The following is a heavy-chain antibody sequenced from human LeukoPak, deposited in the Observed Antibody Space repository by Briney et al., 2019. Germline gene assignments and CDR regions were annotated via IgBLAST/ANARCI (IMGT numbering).Heavy chain of an antibody. CDR1: GVSTSSYY. J-gene: IGHJ4*02. CDR3: AREKGAAGTD. V-gene: IGHV4-39*07. CDR2: IYYSGST. D-gene: IGHD6-13*01. Sequence: SETLSLTCAVSGVSTSSYYWGWIRQPPGKGLEWIGSIYYSGSTYYNPSLKSRVTISVETSKNQFSLKLRSVTAADTAVYYCAREKGAAGTDWGQGTLVTVSS.